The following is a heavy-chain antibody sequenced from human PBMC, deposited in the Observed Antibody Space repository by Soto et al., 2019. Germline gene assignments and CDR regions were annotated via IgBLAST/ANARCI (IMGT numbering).Heavy chain of an antibody. V-gene: IGHV4-59*13. Sequence: QVPLQESGPGLVKPSETLSLTCTVSGDSMSPFYWNWIRQSPGKGLEWIGYIYYSGNTNYNPSLKSRVAISVDTSKNQFYLKLSSVTAADTAVYYCARGVYDYWSGYYAGSGLDVWARGPRSPSP. CDR3: ARGVYDYWSGYYAGSGLDV. D-gene: IGHD3-3*01. J-gene: IGHJ6*02. CDR1: GDSMSPFY. CDR2: IYYSGNT.